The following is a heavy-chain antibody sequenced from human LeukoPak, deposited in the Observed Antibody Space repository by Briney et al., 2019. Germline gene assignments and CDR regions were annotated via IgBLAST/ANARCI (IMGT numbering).Heavy chain of an antibody. Sequence: PSETLSLTCSVSGDSIRSFYWSWIRQVPGKGLEWIGYIYYRGSTNSNPSLQSRVTISGDTSKNQLSLRLSSVTAADTAVYYCARRAVVVLSPEWYFDLWGRGTPATVSS. V-gene: IGHV4-59*08. CDR2: IYYRGST. CDR3: ARRAVVVLSPEWYFDL. D-gene: IGHD2-15*01. CDR1: GDSIRSFY. J-gene: IGHJ2*01.